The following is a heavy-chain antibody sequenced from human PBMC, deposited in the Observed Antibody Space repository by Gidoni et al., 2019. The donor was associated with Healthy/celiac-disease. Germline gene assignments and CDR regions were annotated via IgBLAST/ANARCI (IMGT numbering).Heavy chain of an antibody. J-gene: IGHJ6*03. V-gene: IGHV4-39*01. CDR2: IYYSGST. D-gene: IGHD1-7*01. CDR1: GGSISSSSYY. Sequence: QLQLQESGPGLVKPSETLSLTCTVSGGSISSSSYYWGWIRQPPGKGLEWIGSIYYSGSTYYNPSLKSRVTISVDTSKNQFSLKLSSVTAADTAVYYCATIPFSFYYYYMDVWGKGTTVTVSS. CDR3: ATIPFSFYYYYMDV.